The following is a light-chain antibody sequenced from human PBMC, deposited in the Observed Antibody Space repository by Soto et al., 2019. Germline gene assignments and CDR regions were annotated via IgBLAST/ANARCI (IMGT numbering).Light chain of an antibody. CDR3: QQRDNWPST. J-gene: IGKJ2*02. Sequence: EVVVTQSQATLPVSPGEAATLSCRASQSIDSNLAWYQQKAGQAPRLLIYDASTRATGVAARFTGSGSATDFTLTITSLEPEDFAVYYCQQRDNWPSTFGPGTKVDIK. V-gene: IGKV3-11*01. CDR2: DAS. CDR1: QSIDSN.